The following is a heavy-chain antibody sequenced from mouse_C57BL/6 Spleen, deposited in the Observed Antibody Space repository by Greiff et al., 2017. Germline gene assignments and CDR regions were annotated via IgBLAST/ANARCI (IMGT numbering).Heavy chain of an antibody. J-gene: IGHJ4*01. CDR3: APYSNYDAMDY. V-gene: IGHV1-64*01. Sequence: QVQLQQPGAELVKPGASVKLSCKASGYTFTSYWMHWVKQRPGQGLEWIGMIHPNSGSTNYNEKFKSKATLTVDKSSSTAYMQLSSLTSEDCAVYYCAPYSNYDAMDYWGQGTSVTVSS. CDR2: IHPNSGST. CDR1: GYTFTSYW. D-gene: IGHD2-5*01.